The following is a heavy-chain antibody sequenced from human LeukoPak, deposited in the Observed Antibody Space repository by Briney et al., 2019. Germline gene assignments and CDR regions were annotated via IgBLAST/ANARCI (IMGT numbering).Heavy chain of an antibody. D-gene: IGHD3-10*01. V-gene: IGHV4-59*01. CDR1: GGSISSCY. CDR2: IYYSGSS. J-gene: IGHJ3*02. CDR3: ARIVRGVISPDDAFDI. Sequence: SETLSLTCTVSGGSISSCYWSCSRQPPGRGREWIGYIYYSGSSNYNPSIKSRVTISVDTCKNQLSLMLSSVTAADTAVYYCARIVRGVISPDDAFDIWGQGTMVTVSS.